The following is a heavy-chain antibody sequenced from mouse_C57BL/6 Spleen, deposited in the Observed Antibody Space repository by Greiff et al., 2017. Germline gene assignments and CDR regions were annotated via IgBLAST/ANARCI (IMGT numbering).Heavy chain of an antibody. V-gene: IGHV1-53*01. CDR3: ARSGTTVVRDYFDY. Sequence: QVQLQQPGTELVKPGASVKLSCKASGYTFTSYWMHWVKQRPGQGLAWIGNINPSNGGTNYNEKFKSKATLTVDKSSSTAYMQLSSLTSEDSAVYYCARSGTTVVRDYFDYWGQGTTLTVSS. CDR2: INPSNGGT. CDR1: GYTFTSYW. D-gene: IGHD1-1*01. J-gene: IGHJ2*01.